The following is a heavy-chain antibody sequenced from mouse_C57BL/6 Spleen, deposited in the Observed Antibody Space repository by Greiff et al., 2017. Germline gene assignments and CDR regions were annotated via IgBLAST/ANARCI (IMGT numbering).Heavy chain of an antibody. J-gene: IGHJ1*03. Sequence: VQLQQPGAELVKPGASVKLSCKASGYTFTSYWMHWVKQRPGQGLEWIGMIHPNSGSTNYNEKFKSKATLTVDKSSSTAYMQRSGLTSEDSAVYYCASGGHYYGSSYEYFDVWGTGTTVTVSS. CDR3: ASGGHYYGSSYEYFDV. CDR2: IHPNSGST. V-gene: IGHV1-64*01. D-gene: IGHD1-1*01. CDR1: GYTFTSYW.